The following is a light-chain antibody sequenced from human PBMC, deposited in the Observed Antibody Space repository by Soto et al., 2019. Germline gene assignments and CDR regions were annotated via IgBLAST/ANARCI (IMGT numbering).Light chain of an antibody. CDR1: QGISNF. J-gene: IGKJ1*01. Sequence: DIQMTQSPSSLSASVGDRITITCRASQGISNFLAWYQQKPGKVPKLLIYAASTLQSGVPSRFSGSGSGTDFTLTINSLQPEDVATYFCQKYNGAPRAFGQGTKVEVK. CDR2: AAS. V-gene: IGKV1-27*01. CDR3: QKYNGAPRA.